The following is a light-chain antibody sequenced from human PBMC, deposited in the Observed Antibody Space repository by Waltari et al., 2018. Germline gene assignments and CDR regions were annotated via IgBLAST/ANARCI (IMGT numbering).Light chain of an antibody. Sequence: QSALTQPASVSGSPGQSITISCTGTTSDIGGYNYVSWYQQHPGRAPKHMIYDVTDRPSGISSRFSGPKSGNTASLTISGLRAEDEAYYYCTSYTTTSTLVLFGGGTKLTVL. J-gene: IGLJ2*01. CDR3: TSYTTTSTLVL. CDR2: DVT. V-gene: IGLV2-14*03. CDR1: TSDIGGYNY.